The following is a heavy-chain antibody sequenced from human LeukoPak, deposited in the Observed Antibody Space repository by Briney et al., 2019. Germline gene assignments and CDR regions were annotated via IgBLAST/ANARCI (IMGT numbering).Heavy chain of an antibody. D-gene: IGHD3-3*01. CDR1: GGSITSNSYY. V-gene: IGHV4-39*01. CDR2: LYYTGST. Sequence: SETLSLTCTVSGGSITSNSYYWGWIRQPPGKGLERIGSLYYTGSTYYNPSLKSRVTISVDTSKNQFSLKLNFVTAADTAVYYCARQSPIDDFWSGYSSGSDYWGQGTLVTVSS. J-gene: IGHJ4*02. CDR3: ARQSPIDDFWSGYSSGSDY.